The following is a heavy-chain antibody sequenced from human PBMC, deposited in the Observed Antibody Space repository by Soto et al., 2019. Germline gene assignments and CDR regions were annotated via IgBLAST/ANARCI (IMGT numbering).Heavy chain of an antibody. V-gene: IGHV3-30-3*01. CDR1: GFTSSSYA. CDR2: ISYDGSNK. D-gene: IGHD6-25*01. J-gene: IGHJ6*02. Sequence: PGGSLRLSCAASGFTSSSYAMHWVRQAPGKGLEWVAVISYDGSNKYYADSVKGRFTISRDNSKNTLYLQMNSLRAEDTAVYYCSRSSAGGYYCGMGVWGQGTTVTVSS. CDR3: SRSSAGGYYCGMGV.